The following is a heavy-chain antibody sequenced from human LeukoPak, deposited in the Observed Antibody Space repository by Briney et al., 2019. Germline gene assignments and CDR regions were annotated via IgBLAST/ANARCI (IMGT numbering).Heavy chain of an antibody. CDR1: GFTFSSYS. J-gene: IGHJ2*01. CDR3: ARGPQQLVDYWYFDL. V-gene: IGHV3-21*01. CDR2: ISSSSSYI. Sequence: GGSLRLSCAASGFTFSSYSMNWVRQAPGKGLEWVSSISSSSSYIYYADSVKGRFTISRDNAKNSLYLQMNSLRAEDTAVYYCARGPQQLVDYWYFDLWGRGTLVTVSS. D-gene: IGHD6-13*01.